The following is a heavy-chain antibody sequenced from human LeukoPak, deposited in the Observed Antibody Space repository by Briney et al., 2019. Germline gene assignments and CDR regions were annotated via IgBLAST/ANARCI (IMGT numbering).Heavy chain of an antibody. Sequence: GGPLRLSCAASGFTFSYYSMNWVRQAPGKGLEWVSSISSSSSYIYYADSVKGRFTISRDNAKNSLYLQMNSLRAEDTAVYYCARDARVVAEIDYWGQGTLVTVSS. CDR2: ISSSSSYI. CDR3: ARDARVVAEIDY. CDR1: GFTFSYYS. J-gene: IGHJ4*02. V-gene: IGHV3-21*01. D-gene: IGHD2-15*01.